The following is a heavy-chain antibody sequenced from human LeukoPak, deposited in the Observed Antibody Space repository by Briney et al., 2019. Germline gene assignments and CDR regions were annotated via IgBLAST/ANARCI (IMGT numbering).Heavy chain of an antibody. CDR1: GYSFTNSA. CDR3: ARDLARWFGESSPDPRGWLDP. J-gene: IGHJ5*02. V-gene: IGHV1-3*01. Sequence: ASVKVSCKASGYSFTNSAIHWVCQAPGQGLEWMGWINAGNGNTKYSQKFQGRITLTRDTSATIAYMELSSLRSEDTAVYYCARDLARWFGESSPDPRGWLDPWGQGTLVTVSS. D-gene: IGHD3-10*01. CDR2: INAGNGNT.